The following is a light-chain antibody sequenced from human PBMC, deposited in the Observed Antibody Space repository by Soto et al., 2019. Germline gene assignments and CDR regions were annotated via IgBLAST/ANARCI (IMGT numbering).Light chain of an antibody. V-gene: IGKV2-30*01. CDR3: MHSIRWPWT. CDR1: ESLVYSDGNTY. J-gene: IGKJ1*01. CDR2: NVS. Sequence: DVVMTQSPLFLPVTLGQPASISCWSSESLVYSDGNTYFNWFQQRPGQSPRRLFYNVSNRDSGVPDRFSGSGSGTHFTLKISRVEAEDAGVYYCMHSIRWPWTFGQGTKVEVK.